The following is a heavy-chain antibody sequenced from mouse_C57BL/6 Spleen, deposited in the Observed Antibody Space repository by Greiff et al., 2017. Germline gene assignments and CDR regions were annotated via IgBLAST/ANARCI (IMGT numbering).Heavy chain of an antibody. Sequence: QVQLQQSGPELVKPGASVKISCKASGYAFSSSWMNWVKQRPGKGLEWIGRIYPGDGDTKYNGKFKGKATLTADKSSSTAYMQLSSLTSEDSAVYFCASDYSNPVPYWGQGTLVTVSA. V-gene: IGHV1-82*01. CDR3: ASDYSNPVPY. CDR1: GYAFSSSW. CDR2: IYPGDGDT. D-gene: IGHD2-5*01. J-gene: IGHJ3*01.